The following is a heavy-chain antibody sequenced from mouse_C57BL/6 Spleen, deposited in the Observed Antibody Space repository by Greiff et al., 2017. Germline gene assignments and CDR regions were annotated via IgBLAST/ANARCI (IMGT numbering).Heavy chain of an antibody. D-gene: IGHD1-1*01. V-gene: IGHV1-80*01. CDR1: GYAFSSYW. CDR3: ARSIYSYAMDY. J-gene: IGHJ4*01. CDR2: IYPGDGDT. Sequence: QVHVKQSGAELVKPGASVKISCKASGYAFSSYWMNWVKQRPGKGLEWIGQIYPGDGDTNYNGKFKGKATLTADKSSSTAYMQLSSLTSEDSAVYFCARSIYSYAMDYWGQGTSVTVSS.